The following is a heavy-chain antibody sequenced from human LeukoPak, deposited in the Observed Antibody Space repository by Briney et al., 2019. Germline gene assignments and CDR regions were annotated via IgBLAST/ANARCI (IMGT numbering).Heavy chain of an antibody. CDR3: ARFSSSYYDSSGADY. CDR1: GFTFSSYS. CDR2: ISSSSSYI. J-gene: IGHJ4*02. Sequence: GGSLRLSCAASGFTFSSYSMNWVRQAPGKGLEWVSSISSSSSYIYCADSVKGRFTISRDNAKNSLYLQMNSLRAEDTAVYYCARFSSSYYDSSGADYWGQGTLVTVSS. D-gene: IGHD3-22*01. V-gene: IGHV3-21*01.